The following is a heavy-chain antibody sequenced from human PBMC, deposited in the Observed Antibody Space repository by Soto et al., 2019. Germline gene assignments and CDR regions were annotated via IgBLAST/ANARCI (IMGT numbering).Heavy chain of an antibody. CDR2: IYYSGRT. CDR3: AGECLSSSCPPHYGMDV. Sequence: QVQLQESGPGLVKPSQTLSLTCTVSGGSISSGGYYWSWIRQHPGKGPEWIGYIYYSGRTYYNPSLKSRVTISVDTSKNQFSLKLSSVPAADTAVYYCAGECLSSSCPPHYGMDVWGQGTTVTVSS. CDR1: GGSISSGGYY. V-gene: IGHV4-31*03. D-gene: IGHD6-13*01. J-gene: IGHJ6*02.